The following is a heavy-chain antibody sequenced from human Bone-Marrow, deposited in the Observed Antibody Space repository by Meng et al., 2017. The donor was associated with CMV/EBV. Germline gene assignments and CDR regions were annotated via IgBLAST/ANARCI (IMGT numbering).Heavy chain of an antibody. CDR3: ARVFGVVIGGWFDP. V-gene: IGHV1-69*05. CDR2: IIPIFGTA. J-gene: IGHJ5*02. D-gene: IGHD3-3*01. Sequence: SVKVSCKASGGTFSSYAISWVRQAPGQGLEWMGGIIPIFGTANYAQKFQGRVTITTDESTSTAHMELSSLRSEDTAVYYCARVFGVVIGGWFDPWGQGTLVTVSS. CDR1: GGTFSSYA.